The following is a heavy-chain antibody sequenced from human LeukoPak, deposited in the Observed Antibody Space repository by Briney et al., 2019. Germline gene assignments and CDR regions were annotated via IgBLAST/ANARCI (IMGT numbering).Heavy chain of an antibody. CDR1: GFTFSSYS. Sequence: GGSLRLSCAASGFTFSSYSMNWVRQAPGKGLEWVSSISSSSSYIYYADSVKGRFTISRDNAKNSLYLQMNSLRAEDTAVYYCARDNHYYDFWSGPLDYWGQGTLVTVSS. V-gene: IGHV3-21*01. CDR2: ISSSSSYI. CDR3: ARDNHYYDFWSGPLDY. D-gene: IGHD3-3*01. J-gene: IGHJ4*02.